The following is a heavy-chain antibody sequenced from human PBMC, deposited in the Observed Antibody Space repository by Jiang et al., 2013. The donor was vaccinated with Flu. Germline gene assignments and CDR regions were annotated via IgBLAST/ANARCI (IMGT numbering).Heavy chain of an antibody. D-gene: IGHD4-23*01. CDR1: GYTFTSYY. V-gene: IGHV1-46*01. J-gene: IGHJ6*02. CDR2: INPNGGST. Sequence: GAEVKKPGASVKVSCKASGYTFTSYYMHWVRQAPGQGLEWMGIINPNGGSTSYAQKFQGRVTMTRDTSTSTMYMELSSLRSEDTAVYYCVVGGNSPXNGMDVWGQGTTVTVSS. CDR3: VVGGNSPXNGMDV.